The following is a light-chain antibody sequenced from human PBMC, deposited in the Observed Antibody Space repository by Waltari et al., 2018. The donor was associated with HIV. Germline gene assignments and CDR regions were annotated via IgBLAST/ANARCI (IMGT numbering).Light chain of an antibody. CDR2: EHN. CDR1: SGSIASKY. V-gene: IGLV6-57*01. CDR3: QSCDSNNQV. J-gene: IGLJ2*01. Sequence: NFMLTQPHSVSESTGRTITIPCTRSSGSIASKYVHWYQQSPGSSPTTVIYEHNHRPSGVPARFSGSIDSASNSASLTISGLKTEDEADDYCQSCDSNNQVFGGGTKLTVL.